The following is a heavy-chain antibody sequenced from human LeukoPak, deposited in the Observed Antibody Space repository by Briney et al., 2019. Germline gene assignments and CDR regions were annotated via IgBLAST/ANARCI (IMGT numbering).Heavy chain of an antibody. Sequence: PGGSLRLSCAASGFTFDDYAMHWVRQAPGKGLEWVSGISWNSDSIGYADSVKGRFTISRDNAKNSLYLQMNSLRAEDTAFYYCAKDYRELRYGGSAFDIWGQGTMVTVSS. J-gene: IGHJ3*02. CDR3: AKDYRELRYGGSAFDI. CDR1: GFTFDDYA. CDR2: ISWNSDSI. D-gene: IGHD3-10*01. V-gene: IGHV3-9*01.